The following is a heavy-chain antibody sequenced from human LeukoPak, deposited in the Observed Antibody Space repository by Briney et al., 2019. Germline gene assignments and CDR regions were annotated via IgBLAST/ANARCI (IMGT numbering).Heavy chain of an antibody. D-gene: IGHD3-10*01. CDR1: GDSVSSGNYY. CDR3: ARDEYYGSGSYYYFQH. J-gene: IGHJ1*01. V-gene: IGHV4-61*01. CDR2: MSPSGTT. Sequence: SETLSLTCTVSGDSVSSGNYYLTWIRQPPGKGLDWITYMSPSGTTKYNPSLKSRVTTSVDTSRTQFSLRLSSVTAADTAMYYCARDEYYGSGSYYYFQHWGQGTLVTVSS.